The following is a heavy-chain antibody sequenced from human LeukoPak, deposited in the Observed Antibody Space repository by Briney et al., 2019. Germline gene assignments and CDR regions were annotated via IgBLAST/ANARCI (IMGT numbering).Heavy chain of an antibody. CDR1: GFTFSAYG. J-gene: IGHJ4*02. CDR3: ARDRTRDGYNQGRVFDY. D-gene: IGHD5-24*01. CDR2: ISRASSYI. Sequence: PGGSLRLSCAASGFTFSAYGMNWVRQAPGKGLEWVSSISRASSYIHYTDSVKGRFTISRDNSKNTLYLQMNSLRAEDTAVYYCARDRTRDGYNQGRVFDYWGQGTLVTVSS. V-gene: IGHV3-21*01.